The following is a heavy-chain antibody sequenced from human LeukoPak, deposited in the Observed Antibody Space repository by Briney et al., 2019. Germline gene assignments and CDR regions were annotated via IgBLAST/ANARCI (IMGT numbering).Heavy chain of an antibody. J-gene: IGHJ4*02. V-gene: IGHV5-51*01. D-gene: IGHD5-12*01. CDR2: IYPDDSNT. Sequence: GESLKISCKGSGYIFTSYWIDWVRQMPGKGLEWMGIIYPDDSNTRYSPSFQGQVTISADKSISTAYLQWSSLKASDTAMYYCARQGNVATIGGTYDYWGQGTLVTVSS. CDR1: GYIFTSYW. CDR3: ARQGNVATIGGTYDY.